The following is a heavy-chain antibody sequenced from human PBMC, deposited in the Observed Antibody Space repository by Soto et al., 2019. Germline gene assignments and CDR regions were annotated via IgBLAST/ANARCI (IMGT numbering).Heavy chain of an antibody. CDR3: ARGSPSGWFGELLAYYYYYGMDV. Sequence: GGSLRLSCAASGFTFSSYGMHWVRQAPGKGLEWVAVIWYDGSNKYYADSVKGRFTISRDNSKNTLYLQMNSLRAEDTAVYYCARGSPSGWFGELLAYYYYYGMDVWGQGTTVTVSS. J-gene: IGHJ6*02. CDR1: GFTFSSYG. V-gene: IGHV3-33*01. D-gene: IGHD3-10*01. CDR2: IWYDGSNK.